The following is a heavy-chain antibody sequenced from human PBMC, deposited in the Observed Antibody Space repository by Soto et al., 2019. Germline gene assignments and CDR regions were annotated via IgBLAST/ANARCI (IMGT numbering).Heavy chain of an antibody. CDR3: ARGDYDILTGSYKSYYGMDV. CDR2: IYPGDSDT. V-gene: IGHV5-51*01. J-gene: IGHJ6*02. Sequence: GESLKISCKGSGYTFTSYWIGWVRQMPGKGLEWMGIIYPGDSDTRYSPSFQGQVTISADKSTNTAYLQWSGLKASDTAMYYCARGDYDILTGSYKSYYGMDVWGQGTTVTVSS. D-gene: IGHD3-9*01. CDR1: GYTFTSYW.